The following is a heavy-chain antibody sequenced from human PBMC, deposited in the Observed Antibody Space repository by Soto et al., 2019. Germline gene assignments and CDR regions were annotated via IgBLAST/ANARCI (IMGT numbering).Heavy chain of an antibody. CDR1: GFTVSSNY. J-gene: IGHJ6*02. CDR2: IYSGGST. CDR3: ARSLYGDSGAAIFHYYYYYGMDV. V-gene: IGHV3-53*01. Sequence: GSLRLSCAASGFTVSSNYMSWVRQAPGKGLEWVSVIYSGGSTYYADSVKGRFTISRDNSKNTLYLQMNSLRAEDTAVYYCARSLYGDSGAAIFHYYYYYGMDVWGQGTTVTVSS. D-gene: IGHD4-17*01.